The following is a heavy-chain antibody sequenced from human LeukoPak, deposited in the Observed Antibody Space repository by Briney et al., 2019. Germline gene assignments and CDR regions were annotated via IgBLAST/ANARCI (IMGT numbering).Heavy chain of an antibody. V-gene: IGHV1-18*01. CDR2: ISGYNGNT. D-gene: IGHD3-10*01. J-gene: IGHJ4*02. CDR3: ARVELGEGAGY. CDR1: GYTFTRYG. Sequence: ASVKVSCKASGYTFTRYGISWVRQAPGQGLEWMGWISGYNGNTHYAQHLQGRVTMTTDTSTSTAYMELRSLRSDDTAVYYCARVELGEGAGYWGQGTLVTVSS.